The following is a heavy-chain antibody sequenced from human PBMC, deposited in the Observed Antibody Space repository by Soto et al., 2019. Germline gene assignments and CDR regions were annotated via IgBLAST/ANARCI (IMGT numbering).Heavy chain of an antibody. J-gene: IGHJ3*02. D-gene: IGHD2-21*02. CDR2: ISYDGSNK. CDR3: AKGDCGGDCYSFDAFDI. Sequence: QVQLVESGGGVVQPGRSLRLSCAASGFTCSSYGMHWVRQAPGKGLEWVAVISYDGSNKYYADSVKGRFTISRDNSKNTLYLQMNSLRAEDTAVYYCAKGDCGGDCYSFDAFDIWGQGTMVTVSS. CDR1: GFTCSSYG. V-gene: IGHV3-30*18.